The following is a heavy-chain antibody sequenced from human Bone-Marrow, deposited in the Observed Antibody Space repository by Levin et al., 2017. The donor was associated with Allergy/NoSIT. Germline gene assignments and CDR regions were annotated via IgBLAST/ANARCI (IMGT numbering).Heavy chain of an antibody. CDR1: GGSTSSSY. V-gene: IGHV4-59*01. CDR3: ARVVSGDYVAWFDP. CDR2: VYYTGDT. D-gene: IGHD2-21*02. J-gene: IGHJ5*02. Sequence: SQTLSLTCSVSGGSTSSSYWSWIRQPPGRGLEYIGYVYYTGDTNYNPSLKSRVTLSLDTSKNQFSLSLRSVTAADTAVYYCARVVSGDYVAWFDPWGQGTLVTVSS.